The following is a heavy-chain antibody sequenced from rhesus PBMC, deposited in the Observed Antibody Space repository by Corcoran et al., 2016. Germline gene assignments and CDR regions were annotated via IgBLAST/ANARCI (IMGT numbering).Heavy chain of an antibody. CDR2: IYGSGGGT. D-gene: IGHD5-12*01. CDR3: ARTRLGGYDY. Sequence: QVQLQESGPGLVKPSETLSLTCAVSGGSISDDYYWSWIRQPPGKGLAWIGYIYGSGGGTNYNPSLNNRVTISIDTSKNQFSRKLSSVTAADTAVYYWARTRLGGYDYWGQGVLVTVSS. CDR1: GGSISDDYY. V-gene: IGHV4-106*01. J-gene: IGHJ4*01.